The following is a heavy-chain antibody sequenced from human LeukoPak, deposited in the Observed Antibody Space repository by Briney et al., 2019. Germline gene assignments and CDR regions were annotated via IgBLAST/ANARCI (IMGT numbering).Heavy chain of an antibody. CDR2: IKQDGSEK. V-gene: IGHV3-7*01. D-gene: IGHD6-6*01. J-gene: IGHJ4*02. CDR1: GFTFSSYW. CDR3: ARENPYSSSSPMWY. Sequence: GGSLRLSCAASGFTFSSYWKSWVRQAPGKGLEWVANIKQDGSEKYYVDSVKGRFTISRDNAKNSLYLHMGSLRAEDTAVYYCARENPYSSSSPMWYWGQGTLVTVSS.